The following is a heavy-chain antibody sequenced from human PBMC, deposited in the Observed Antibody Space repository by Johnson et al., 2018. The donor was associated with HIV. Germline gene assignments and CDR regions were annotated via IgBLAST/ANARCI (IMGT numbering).Heavy chain of an antibody. CDR2: ISYDGNNK. CDR3: ARDALQELVPRGAFNR. J-gene: IGHJ3*01. V-gene: IGHV3-30*04. CDR1: GFTFSSYA. D-gene: IGHD6-13*01. Sequence: QVQLVESGGGVVQPGRSLRLSCAASGFTFSSYAMHWVRQTPGKGLELVAVISYDGNNKYYADSVKGRFIISRDNSKNTVYLQLNSLRAEDTAVYYCARDALQELVPRGAFNRWGQGTMVTVSS.